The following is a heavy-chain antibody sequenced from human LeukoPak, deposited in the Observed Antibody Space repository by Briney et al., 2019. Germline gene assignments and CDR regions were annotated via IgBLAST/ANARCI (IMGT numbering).Heavy chain of an antibody. D-gene: IGHD3-16*01. Sequence: GESLKISCKASGYTFNKNYIAWVRQVSGKGLEWMGIIYPGDSDARYSPSFQGHVTISADESISTAFLQWSSVEATDSAMYYCLGGNKKYGDYFRDWGQETLAPSPQ. CDR2: IYPGDSDA. CDR3: LGGNKKYGDYFRD. CDR1: GYTFNKNY. J-gene: IGHJ4*02. V-gene: IGHV5-51*01.